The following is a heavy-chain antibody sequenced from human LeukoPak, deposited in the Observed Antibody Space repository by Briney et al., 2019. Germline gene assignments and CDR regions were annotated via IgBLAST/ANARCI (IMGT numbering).Heavy chain of an antibody. D-gene: IGHD6-13*01. Sequence: GGSLRLSCAASGFTFSSYAMSWVRQAPGNGLEWVSAISGSGGSTYYADSVKGRFTISRDNSKNTLYLQMNSLRAEDTAVYYCAIAIAAAGPGTPILEYFQHWGQGTLVTVSS. CDR1: GFTFSSYA. CDR2: ISGSGGST. CDR3: AIAIAAAGPGTPILEYFQH. J-gene: IGHJ1*01. V-gene: IGHV3-23*01.